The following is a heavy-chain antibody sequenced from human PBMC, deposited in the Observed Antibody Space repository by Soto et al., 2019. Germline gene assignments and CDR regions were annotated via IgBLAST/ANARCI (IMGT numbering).Heavy chain of an antibody. CDR3: ARGLSSLDY. CDR1: GYTFTSYY. J-gene: IGHJ4*02. V-gene: IGHV1-46*01. CDR2: INLIGGAT. Sequence: GASVKVSCKASGYTFTSYYIHWVRQAPGQGLELMGIINLIGGATSYAQKFQGRVTMTRDTSTSTVYMELSSLISEDTAVYYCARGLSSLDYWGQGTLVTVSS.